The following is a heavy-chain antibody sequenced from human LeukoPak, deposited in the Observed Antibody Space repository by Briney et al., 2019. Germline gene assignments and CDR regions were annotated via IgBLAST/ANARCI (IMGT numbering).Heavy chain of an antibody. J-gene: IGHJ5*02. CDR2: ISAYNGNT. Sequence: GASVKVSCKASGYTFTSYGISWVRQAPGQGLKWMGWISAYNGNTNYAQKFQGRVTITTDESTSTAYMELSSLRSEDTAVYYCARRGGFGELSTWGQGTLVTVSS. CDR3: ARRGGFGELST. V-gene: IGHV1-18*01. D-gene: IGHD3-10*01. CDR1: GYTFTSYG.